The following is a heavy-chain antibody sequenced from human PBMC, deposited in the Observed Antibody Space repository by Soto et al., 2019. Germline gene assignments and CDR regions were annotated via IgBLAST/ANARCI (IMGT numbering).Heavy chain of an antibody. Sequence: QVQLVQSGAEVKKPGSSVTVSCKASGGTFSSYTISWVRQAPGQGLEWMGGIIPIFGTANYAQKFQGRVTIPADESPSTAYLELSSLRSEDTAVYYCARGNHRWLQLWYFDLWGRGPLVTVSS. CDR3: ARGNHRWLQLWYFDL. CDR2: IIPIFGTA. V-gene: IGHV1-69*12. CDR1: GGTFSSYT. D-gene: IGHD5-12*01. J-gene: IGHJ2*01.